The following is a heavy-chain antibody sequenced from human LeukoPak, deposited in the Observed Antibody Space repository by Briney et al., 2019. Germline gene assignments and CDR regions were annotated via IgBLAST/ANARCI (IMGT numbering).Heavy chain of an antibody. J-gene: IGHJ4*02. CDR3: ARSTLGGSLDY. CDR2: IYYSGST. Sequence: KTSETLSLPCTVSGGSISSYYWSWIRQPPGKGLEWIGYIYYSGSTNYTPSLKSRVTISVDTSKNQFSLKLSSVTAADTAVYYCARSTLGGSLDYWGQGTLVTVSS. V-gene: IGHV4-59*01. CDR1: GGSISSYY.